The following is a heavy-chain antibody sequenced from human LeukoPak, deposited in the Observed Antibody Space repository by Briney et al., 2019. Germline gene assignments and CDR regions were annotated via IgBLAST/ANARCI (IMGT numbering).Heavy chain of an antibody. Sequence: SETLSLTCTVSGDSIISSSYYWGWIRQPPGKGLEWIGSIYYSGSNYYNPSLKSRVTISGDTSKNQFSLRLSSVTAAETAVYCCVADSIAGFDIWGRGTMVTVSS. V-gene: IGHV4-39*01. CDR3: VADSIAGFDI. D-gene: IGHD6-13*01. J-gene: IGHJ3*02. CDR1: GDSIISSSYY. CDR2: IYYSGSN.